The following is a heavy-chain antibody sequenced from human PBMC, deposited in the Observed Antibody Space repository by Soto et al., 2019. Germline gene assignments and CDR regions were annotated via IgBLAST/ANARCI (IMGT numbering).Heavy chain of an antibody. D-gene: IGHD6-13*01. CDR1: GFTFSSPG. CDR2: ITASGDTT. CDR3: AKDSRTSAAGAFEH. Sequence: VQLLESGGGLVQPGGSLRLSCAASGFTFSSPGMNWVRKAPGKGLEWVSGITASGDTTYYADSVKGRFTISRDNSMNTLYLQINSLRVEDTAVYHCAKDSRTSAAGAFEHCGQGTLVAVSS. J-gene: IGHJ4*02. V-gene: IGHV3-23*01.